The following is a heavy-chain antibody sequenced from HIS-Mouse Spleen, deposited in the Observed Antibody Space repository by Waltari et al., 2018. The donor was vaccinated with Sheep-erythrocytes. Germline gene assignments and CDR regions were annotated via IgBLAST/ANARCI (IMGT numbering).Heavy chain of an antibody. V-gene: IGHV4-59*08. CDR2: IYYSGST. Sequence: QVQLQESGPGLVKPSETLSLTCTVSGGSISSYYWSWIRQPPGKGLEWIGYIYYSGSTTSNPSLKSRVTISVDTSKNQFSLKLSSVTAADTAVYYCARLELGQFDYWGQGTLVTVSS. J-gene: IGHJ4*02. D-gene: IGHD1-26*01. CDR3: ARLELGQFDY. CDR1: GGSISSYY.